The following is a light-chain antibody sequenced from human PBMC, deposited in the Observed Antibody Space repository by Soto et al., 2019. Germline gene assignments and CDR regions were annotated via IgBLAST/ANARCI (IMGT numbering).Light chain of an antibody. CDR2: DAS. J-gene: IGKJ5*01. V-gene: IGKV3-11*01. CDR1: QSVSTY. CDR3: QHRMNWPLT. Sequence: EIACTQSPATLSLSPGERATPSCMDSQSVSTYLLWYQQKPGQTPRLLIYDASNRATGIPARFSGSGSETDFTLNISSLEPEDFAVYYCQHRMNWPLTFGQGTRLEIK.